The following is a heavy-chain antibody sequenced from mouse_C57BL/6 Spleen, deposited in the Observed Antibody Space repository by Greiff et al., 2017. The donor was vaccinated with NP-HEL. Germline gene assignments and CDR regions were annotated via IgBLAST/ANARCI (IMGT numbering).Heavy chain of an antibody. CDR2: IYPGGGYT. D-gene: IGHD1-1*01. CDR1: GYTFTNYW. J-gene: IGHJ1*03. CDR3: ARGHYYGSNWYFDV. Sequence: VKLMESGAELVRPGTSVKMSCKASGYTFTNYWIGWAKQRPGHGLEWIGDIYPGGGYTNYNEKFKGKATLTADKSSSTAYMQFSSLTSEDSAIYYCARGHYYGSNWYFDVWGTGTTVTVSS. V-gene: IGHV1-63*01.